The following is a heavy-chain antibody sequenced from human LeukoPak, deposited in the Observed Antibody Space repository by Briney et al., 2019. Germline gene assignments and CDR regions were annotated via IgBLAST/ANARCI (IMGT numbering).Heavy chain of an antibody. V-gene: IGHV1-46*01. CDR3: ARGPEGSWIQLWLLDY. Sequence: GASVTVSCKASGYTFTSYYMHWVRQAPGQGLEWMGIINPSGGSTSYAQKFQGRVTMTRDTSTSTVYMELSSLRSEDTAVYYCARGPEGSWIQLWLLDYWGQGTLVTVSS. CDR1: GYTFTSYY. CDR2: INPSGGST. J-gene: IGHJ4*02. D-gene: IGHD5-18*01.